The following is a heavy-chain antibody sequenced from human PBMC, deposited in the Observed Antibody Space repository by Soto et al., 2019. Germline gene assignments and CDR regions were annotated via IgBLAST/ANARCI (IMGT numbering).Heavy chain of an antibody. CDR1: GVSICSGDYS. J-gene: IGHJ5*02. V-gene: IGHV4-30-2*01. CDR2: IYHRANT. Sequence: QLQLQESGSGLVKPSQTLSLTCTVSGVSICSGDYSWSWIRQPPGKGLEWLGYIYHRANTYYDPSVESRLSMSAERSKHRRSLSLRDVTAADTAMYYCVSSKYNMVAGPMGFDAWGQGILVIVSS. D-gene: IGHD1-20*01. CDR3: VSSKYNMVAGPMGFDA.